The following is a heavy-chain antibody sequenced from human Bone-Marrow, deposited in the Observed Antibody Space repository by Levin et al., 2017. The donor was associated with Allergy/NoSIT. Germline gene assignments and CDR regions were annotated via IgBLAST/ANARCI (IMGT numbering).Heavy chain of an antibody. V-gene: IGHV3-30*18. J-gene: IGHJ6*02. D-gene: IGHD5-12*01. CDR3: ANAGGMAWLPPGTPDNSYDMDV. CDR2: ISYDGSNK. CDR1: GFIFSICG. Sequence: QTGGSLRLSCAASGFIFSICGMHWVRQAPGKGLEWVAAISYDGSNKYYGDSVKGRFTISRDNSKNTVYLQMNSLRPEDTAVYYCANAGGMAWLPPGTPDNSYDMDVWGQGTTVTVSS.